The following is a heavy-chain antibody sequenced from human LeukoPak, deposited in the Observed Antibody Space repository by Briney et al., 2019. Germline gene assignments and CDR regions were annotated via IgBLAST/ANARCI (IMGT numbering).Heavy chain of an antibody. Sequence: GRSLRLSCAASGFTFDDYAMSWVRQAPGKGLEWVSAISGSGGSTYYADSVKGRFTISRDNSKNTLYLQMNSLRAEDTAVYYCANIDYYDSSGYFDYWGQGTLVTVSS. CDR1: GFTFDDYA. J-gene: IGHJ4*02. CDR2: ISGSGGST. CDR3: ANIDYYDSSGYFDY. V-gene: IGHV3-23*01. D-gene: IGHD3-22*01.